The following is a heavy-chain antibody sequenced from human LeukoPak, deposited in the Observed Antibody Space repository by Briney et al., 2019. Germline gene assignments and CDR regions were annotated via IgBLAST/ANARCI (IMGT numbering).Heavy chain of an antibody. CDR1: GFIFNYYT. V-gene: IGHV3-21*01. CDR3: ARDIHSSRFDY. Sequence: GGSLRLSCAASGFIFNYYTMNWVRQAPGKRPKWIASIDSSGSYIHYAASVKGRFTISRDNARDSVYLQMNNLRADDTAVYYCARDIHSSRFDYWGHGTLVTVSS. D-gene: IGHD1-26*01. CDR2: IDSSGSYI. J-gene: IGHJ4*01.